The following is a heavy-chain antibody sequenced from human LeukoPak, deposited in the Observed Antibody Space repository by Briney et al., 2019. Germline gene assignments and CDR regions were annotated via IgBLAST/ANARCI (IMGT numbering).Heavy chain of an antibody. CDR1: GGSIRSGDHH. V-gene: IGHV4-39*07. J-gene: IGHJ5*02. CDR2: LDESGRP. Sequence: SETLSLTCSVSGGSIRSGDHHWAWVRQPPGKGLEFIGSLDESGRPYYNRPLKSRVSISGVTSGKQFSLNLTSVTAADTAVYFCARVLVSGMLTQDWFDPWGQGTLVTVSS. D-gene: IGHD3-3*01. CDR3: ARVLVSGMLTQDWFDP.